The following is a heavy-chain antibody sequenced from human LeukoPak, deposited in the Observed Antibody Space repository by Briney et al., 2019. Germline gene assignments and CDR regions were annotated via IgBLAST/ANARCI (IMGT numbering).Heavy chain of an antibody. Sequence: SETLSLTCPVSGGSISSYYWSWIRQPPGKGLEWIGYIYYSGSTNYNPSLKSRVTISVDTSKNQFSLKLSSVTAADTAVYYCASLGDYDSSGYRYFDLWGRGTLVTVSS. D-gene: IGHD3-22*01. V-gene: IGHV4-59*01. J-gene: IGHJ2*01. CDR1: GGSISSYY. CDR2: IYYSGST. CDR3: ASLGDYDSSGYRYFDL.